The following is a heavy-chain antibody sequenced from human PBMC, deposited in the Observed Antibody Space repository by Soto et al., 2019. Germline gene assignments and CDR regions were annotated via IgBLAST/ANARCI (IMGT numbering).Heavy chain of an antibody. CDR1: GFTFTSSA. CDR2: IVVGNGNT. V-gene: IGHV1-58*01. J-gene: IGHJ3*02. CDR3: ARSFDSSGYYAGRYDAFDI. Sequence: ASVKVSCKASGFTFTSSAVQWVRQARGQRLEWIGWIVVGNGNTNYAQKLQDRVTMTTDTSTSTAYMELRSLRSDDTAVYYCARSFDSSGYYAGRYDAFDIWGQGTMVT. D-gene: IGHD3-22*01.